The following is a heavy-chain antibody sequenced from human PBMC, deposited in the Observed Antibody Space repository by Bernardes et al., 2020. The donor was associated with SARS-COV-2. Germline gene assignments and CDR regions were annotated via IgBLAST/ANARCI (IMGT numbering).Heavy chain of an antibody. CDR3: ARDPYGANDY. CDR1: GFTFSDYC. V-gene: IGHV3-74*01. D-gene: IGHD4-17*01. Sequence: GGSLRLSCAASGFTFSDYCMHWVRLAPGKGLEWVSRINNDGTTTPCADSVKGRLTISRDNSKNTLYLQMNSLRAEDTAVYFCARDPYGANDYWGQGTLVTVSS. J-gene: IGHJ4*02. CDR2: INNDGTTT.